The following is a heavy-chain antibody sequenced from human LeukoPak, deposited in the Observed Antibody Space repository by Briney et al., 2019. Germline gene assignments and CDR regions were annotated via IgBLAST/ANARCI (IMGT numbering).Heavy chain of an antibody. CDR1: GFTFSSYA. J-gene: IGHJ4*02. D-gene: IGHD5-18*01. V-gene: IGHV3-23*01. CDR3: AKFSAQLWLPDY. CDR2: ISGSGGST. Sequence: GGSLRLSCAASGFTFSSYAMSWVRKAPGRGLEWVSAISGSGGSTYYADSVKGRFTISRDNSKNTLYLQMNSLRAEDTAVYYCAKFSAQLWLPDYWGQGTLVTVSS.